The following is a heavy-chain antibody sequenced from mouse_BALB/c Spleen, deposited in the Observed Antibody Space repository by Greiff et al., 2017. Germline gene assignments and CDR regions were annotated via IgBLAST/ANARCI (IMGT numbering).Heavy chain of an antibody. Sequence: EVQLLQSGAELVRSGASVKLSCTASGFNINDYYMYWVKQSPEQGLEWIGWIDPENGDTEYAPKFQGKATMTADTSSNTAYLQLSSLTSEDTAVYYCNARTHWGQGTTLTVSS. CDR3: NARTH. CDR2: IDPENGDT. CDR1: GFNINDYY. V-gene: IGHV14-4*02. J-gene: IGHJ2*01.